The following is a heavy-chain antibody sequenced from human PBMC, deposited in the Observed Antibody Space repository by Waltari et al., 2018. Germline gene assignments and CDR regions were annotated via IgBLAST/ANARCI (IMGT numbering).Heavy chain of an antibody. Sequence: QVQLVQSGAEVKKPGSSVKVSCKASGGTFSSYAISWVRQAPGQGLEWMGGIIPIFGTANYEQKFKGSVTITADKSTSKAYLELSSRRSEDTAVYYCARERYYDFWSGDGYFDYWGQGTLVTVSS. CDR2: IIPIFGTA. CDR3: ARERYYDFWSGDGYFDY. J-gene: IGHJ4*02. D-gene: IGHD3-3*01. CDR1: GGTFSSYA. V-gene: IGHV1-69*14.